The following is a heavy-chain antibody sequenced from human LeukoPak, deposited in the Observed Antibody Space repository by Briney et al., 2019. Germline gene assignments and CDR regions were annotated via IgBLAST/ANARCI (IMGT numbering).Heavy chain of an antibody. CDR3: ARDLRQQLVFDI. CDR2: IYTSGRT. CDR1: GGSISSYY. V-gene: IGHV4-4*07. Sequence: SETLSLTCTVSGGSISSYYWSWIRQPAGKGLEWIGRIYTSGRTNYNPSLKSRVTMSVDTSKNQFSLKLSSVTAADTAVYYCARDLRQQLVFDIWGQGTMVTVSS. J-gene: IGHJ3*02. D-gene: IGHD6-13*01.